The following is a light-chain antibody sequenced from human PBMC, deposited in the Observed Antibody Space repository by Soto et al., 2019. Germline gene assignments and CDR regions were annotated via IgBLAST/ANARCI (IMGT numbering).Light chain of an antibody. CDR1: QGISNY. CDR2: AAS. J-gene: IGKJ1*01. Sequence: DIQMTQSPSSLSSSLGDRVTITCRASQGISNYLAWYQQKPGKVPKVLIYAASTLQSGVPSRFSGSGSGTDFTLTISRLKHEDVATYYCQKYNSATPTFGQGTKVDIK. CDR3: QKYNSATPT. V-gene: IGKV1-27*01.